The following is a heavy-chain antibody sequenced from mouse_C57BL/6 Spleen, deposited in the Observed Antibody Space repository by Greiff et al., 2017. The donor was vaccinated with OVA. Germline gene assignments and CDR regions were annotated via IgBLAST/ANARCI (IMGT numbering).Heavy chain of an antibody. Sequence: QVQLQQSGAELVKPGASVKLSCKASGYTFTSYWMHWVKQRPGQGLEWIGMIHPNSGSTNYNEKFKSKATLTVDKSSSTAYMQLSSLTSEDSAVYYCAREKLGRGAYWGQGTLVTVSA. V-gene: IGHV1-64*01. CDR1: GYTFTSYW. J-gene: IGHJ3*01. CDR3: AREKLGRGAY. CDR2: IHPNSGST. D-gene: IGHD4-1*01.